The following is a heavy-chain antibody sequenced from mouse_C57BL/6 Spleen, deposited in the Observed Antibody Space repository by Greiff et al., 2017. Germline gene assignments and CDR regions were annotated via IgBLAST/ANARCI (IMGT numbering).Heavy chain of an antibody. J-gene: IGHJ4*01. CDR3: ARYYGSSYGYYAMDY. CDR2: INPSNGGT. Sequence: QVQLQQPGTELVKPGASVKLSCKASGYTFTSYWMHWVKQRPGQGLEWIGNINPSNGGTTYNEKFKSKATLTVDKSSSTAYMQLSSLTSEDSAVYYCARYYGSSYGYYAMDYWGQGTSVTVSS. D-gene: IGHD1-1*01. CDR1: GYTFTSYW. V-gene: IGHV1-53*01.